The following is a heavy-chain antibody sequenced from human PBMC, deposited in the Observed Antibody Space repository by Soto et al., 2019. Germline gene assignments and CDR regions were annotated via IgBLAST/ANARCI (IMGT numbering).Heavy chain of an antibody. J-gene: IGHJ6*03. Sequence: GGSLRLSCTASGFTFGDYAMSWFRQAPGKGLEWVGFIRSKAYGGTTEYAASVKGRFTISRDDSKSIAYLQMNSLKTEDTAVYYCTRYYDFWIHDYYYMDVWGKGTTVTVSS. V-gene: IGHV3-49*03. D-gene: IGHD3-3*01. CDR3: TRYYDFWIHDYYYMDV. CDR2: IRSKAYGGTT. CDR1: GFTFGDYA.